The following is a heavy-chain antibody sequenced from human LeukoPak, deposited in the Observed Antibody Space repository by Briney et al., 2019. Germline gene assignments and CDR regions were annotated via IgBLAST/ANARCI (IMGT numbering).Heavy chain of an antibody. CDR1: GFTFNNYA. CDR2: ILGGGSNT. J-gene: IGHJ3*01. CDR3: AKCSASYSNDAFDV. V-gene: IGHV3-23*01. D-gene: IGHD3-10*02. Sequence: GGSLRLSCAASGFTFNNYAMNWVRQAPGKGLGWVSYILGGGSNTRYSDSVKGRFIISRDNSENILYLQMNSLRAEDTAIYYCAKCSASYSNDAFDVWGRGTMVTVSS.